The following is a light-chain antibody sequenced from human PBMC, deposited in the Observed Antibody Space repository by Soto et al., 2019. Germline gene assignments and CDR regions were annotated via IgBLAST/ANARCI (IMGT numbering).Light chain of an antibody. V-gene: IGLV2-14*01. CDR3: GSYATSDTFV. CDR1: ASDVGAYNY. Sequence: QSMLTQPASVSGSPGQSITISCTGTASDVGAYNYVSWYRHHPDKAPKLMIYEVRNRPSGVSNRFSGSKSVNTASLTISGLQPEDEADYYCGSYATSDTFVFGTGTKATVL. J-gene: IGLJ1*01. CDR2: EVR.